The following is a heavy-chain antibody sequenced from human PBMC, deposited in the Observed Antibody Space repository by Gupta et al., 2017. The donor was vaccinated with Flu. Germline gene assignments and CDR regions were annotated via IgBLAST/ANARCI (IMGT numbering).Heavy chain of an antibody. CDR1: GDTFSSNT. D-gene: IGHD2-21*02. V-gene: IGHV1-69*01. CDR3: VRLTPCGGDCYYFQH. CDR2: ILPVIGAT. J-gene: IGHJ1*01. Sequence: QVQLVQSGAEVKKSGSSVKVSCKASGDTFSSNTFSWVRQAPGQGLEWMGGILPVIGATNYAQEFQGRVTITADEATSTVYMEVSSLKSDDTAVYYWVRLTPCGGDCYYFQHWGQGTLVTVPS.